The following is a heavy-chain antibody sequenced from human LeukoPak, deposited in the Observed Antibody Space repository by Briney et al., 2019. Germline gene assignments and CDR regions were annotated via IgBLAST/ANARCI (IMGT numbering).Heavy chain of an antibody. Sequence: GASVKVSCKASGYTFTSYGISWARQAPGQGLDWMGWLSAYNGNTNYAQKLQGRVTMATDTSTSTAYMELRSLRSDDTAVYYCARAPGIAAAGIFSHSKPAFDPWGQGTLVTVSS. V-gene: IGHV1-18*01. CDR2: LSAYNGNT. CDR1: GYTFTSYG. D-gene: IGHD6-13*01. CDR3: ARAPGIAAAGIFSHSKPAFDP. J-gene: IGHJ5*02.